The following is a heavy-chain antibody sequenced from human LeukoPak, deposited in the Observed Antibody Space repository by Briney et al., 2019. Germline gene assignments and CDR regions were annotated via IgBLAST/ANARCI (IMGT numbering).Heavy chain of an antibody. D-gene: IGHD3-3*01. CDR1: GGTFSSYA. CDR2: IIPIFGTA. Sequence: SVKVSCKASGGTFSSYAISWVRQAPGQGLEWMGGIIPIFGTANYVQKFQGRVTITADKSTSTAYMELSSLRSEDTAVYYCARTMVGARFLEWFQTKDYAFDIWGQGTMVTVSS. V-gene: IGHV1-69*06. CDR3: ARTMVGARFLEWFQTKDYAFDI. J-gene: IGHJ3*02.